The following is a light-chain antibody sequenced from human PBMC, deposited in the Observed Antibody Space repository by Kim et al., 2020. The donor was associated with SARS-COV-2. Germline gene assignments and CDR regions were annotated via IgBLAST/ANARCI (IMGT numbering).Light chain of an antibody. CDR2: QDS. V-gene: IGLV3-1*01. CDR3: QAWDSSTLV. Sequence: SVSPGQTASITCSGDKLGDKYACWYQQKPGQAPVLVIYQDSTRPSGIPERFSGSNSGNTATLTISGTQAMDEADYYCQAWDSSTLVFGGGTQLTV. J-gene: IGLJ3*02. CDR1: KLGDKY.